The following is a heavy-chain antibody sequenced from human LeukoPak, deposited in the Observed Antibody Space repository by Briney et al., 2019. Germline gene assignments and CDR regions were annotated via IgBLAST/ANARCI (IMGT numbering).Heavy chain of an antibody. J-gene: IGHJ4*02. Sequence: QPGGSLRLSCAASGFTFSSYWMHWVRQAPGKGLVWVSRINSDGSSTSYADSVKGRFTISRDNAKNTLYLQVNSLRAEDTAVYYCASGTIFGVVPFDYWGQGTLVTVSS. CDR2: INSDGSST. V-gene: IGHV3-74*01. CDR3: ASGTIFGVVPFDY. CDR1: GFTFSSYW. D-gene: IGHD3-3*01.